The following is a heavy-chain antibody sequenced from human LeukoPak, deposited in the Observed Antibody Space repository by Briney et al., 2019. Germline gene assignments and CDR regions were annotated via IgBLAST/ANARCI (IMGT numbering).Heavy chain of an antibody. Sequence: GGSLRLSCAASGFTASSNYMSWVRQAPGKGLEWVSVIYSGGSTYYADSVKGRFTISRDNSKNTLYLQMNSLRAEDTAVYYCAREFPYYYDSSARESDYYYYGMDVWGQGTTVTVSS. D-gene: IGHD3-22*01. V-gene: IGHV3-53*01. CDR2: IYSGGST. CDR1: GFTASSNY. J-gene: IGHJ6*02. CDR3: AREFPYYYDSSARESDYYYYGMDV.